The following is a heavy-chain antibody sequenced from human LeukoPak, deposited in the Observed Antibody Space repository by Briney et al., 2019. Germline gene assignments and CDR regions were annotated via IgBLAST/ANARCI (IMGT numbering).Heavy chain of an antibody. CDR3: AKTLYYGDSSSGI. CDR2: ISSSGSTI. D-gene: IGHD4-17*01. J-gene: IGHJ3*02. Sequence: GGSLRLSCAASGFTFSDYYMSWIRQAPGKGLEWVSYISSSGSTIHYADSVKGRFTISRDNAKNSLYLQMNSLRAEDTAVYYCAKTLYYGDSSSGIWGQGTMVTVSS. V-gene: IGHV3-11*04. CDR1: GFTFSDYY.